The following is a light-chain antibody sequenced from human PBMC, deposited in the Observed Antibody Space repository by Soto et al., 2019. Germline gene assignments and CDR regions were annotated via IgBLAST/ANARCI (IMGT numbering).Light chain of an antibody. CDR2: DAS. J-gene: IGKJ4*01. Sequence: DIVLTQSPPTLSSSPGDRATVSCRASQSVSSYLDWYQQKPGQAPRVLIYDASNRATGIPARFSGSGSGTDFTLTISSLEPEDFAVYSCQQRSSWPLTFGGGTEVDIK. CDR1: QSVSSY. CDR3: QQRSSWPLT. V-gene: IGKV3-11*01.